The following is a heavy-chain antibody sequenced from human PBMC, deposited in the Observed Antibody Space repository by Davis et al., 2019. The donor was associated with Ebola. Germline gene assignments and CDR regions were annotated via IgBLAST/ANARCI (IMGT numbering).Heavy chain of an antibody. CDR2: IYYSGST. Sequence: SETLSLTCTVSGGSISSSSYYWGWIRQPPGKGLEWIGSIYYSGSTYYNPSLKSRVTISVDTSKNQFSLKLSSVTAADTAVYYCARGYGSGSYYNGLFDYWGQGTLVTVSS. CDR3: ARGYGSGSYYNGLFDY. D-gene: IGHD3-10*01. V-gene: IGHV4-39*07. CDR1: GGSISSSSYY. J-gene: IGHJ4*02.